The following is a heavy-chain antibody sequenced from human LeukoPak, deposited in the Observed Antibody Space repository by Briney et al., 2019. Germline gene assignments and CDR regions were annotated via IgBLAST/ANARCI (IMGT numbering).Heavy chain of an antibody. Sequence: SETLSLTCTVSGGSISSSSYYWGWIRQPPGKGLEWIGSIYYRGSTYYNPSLKSRVTISVDTSKNQFSLKLSSVTAADTAVYYCARRSVQQLVNWFDPWGQGTLVTVSS. CDR3: ARRSVQQLVNWFDP. CDR2: IYYRGST. D-gene: IGHD6-13*01. CDR1: GGSISSSSYY. J-gene: IGHJ5*02. V-gene: IGHV4-39*01.